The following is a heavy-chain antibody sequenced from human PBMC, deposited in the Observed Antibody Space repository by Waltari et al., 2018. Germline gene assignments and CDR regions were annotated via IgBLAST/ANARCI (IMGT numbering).Heavy chain of an antibody. Sequence: QLQLQESGPGLVKPSETLSLPCTVSGGSISSSSYYWGWIRQPPGKGLEWIGSIYYSGSTYYNPSLKSRVTISVDTSKNQFSLKLISVTAADTAVYYCASHPEYSSWPFDYWGQGTLVTVSS. D-gene: IGHD6-6*01. V-gene: IGHV4-39*01. J-gene: IGHJ4*02. CDR2: IYYSGST. CDR1: GGSISSSSYY. CDR3: ASHPEYSSWPFDY.